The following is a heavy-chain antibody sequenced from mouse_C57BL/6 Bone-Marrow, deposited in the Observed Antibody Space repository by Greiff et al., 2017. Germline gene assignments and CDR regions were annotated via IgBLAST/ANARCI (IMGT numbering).Heavy chain of an antibody. J-gene: IGHJ3*01. CDR3: ARSEDSSGYVAFAY. D-gene: IGHD3-2*02. Sequence: QVQLQQSGAELVRPGASVKLSCKASGYTFTDYYINWVKQRPGQGLEWIARIYPGSGNTYYNEKFKGKATLTAEKSSSTAYMQLSSLTSEDSAVYFCARSEDSSGYVAFAYWGQGTLVTVSA. V-gene: IGHV1-76*01. CDR2: IYPGSGNT. CDR1: GYTFTDYY.